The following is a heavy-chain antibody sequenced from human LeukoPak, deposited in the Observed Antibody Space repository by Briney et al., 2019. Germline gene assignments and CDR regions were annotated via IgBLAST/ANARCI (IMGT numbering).Heavy chain of an antibody. D-gene: IGHD6-6*01. CDR2: IIPIFGTA. Sequence: ASVKVSCKASGGTFSSYAISWVRQAPGQGLEWMGGIIPIFGTANYAQKFQGRVAITTDESTSTAYMELSSLRSEDTAVYYCARDPRYSSSAHVFDIWGQGTMVTVSS. J-gene: IGHJ3*02. CDR1: GGTFSSYA. V-gene: IGHV1-69*05. CDR3: ARDPRYSSSAHVFDI.